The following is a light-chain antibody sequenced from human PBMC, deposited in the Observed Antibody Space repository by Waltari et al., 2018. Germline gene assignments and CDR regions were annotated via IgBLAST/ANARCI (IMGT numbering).Light chain of an antibody. V-gene: IGLV8-61*01. J-gene: IGLJ2*01. CDR1: SGSFSTSHY. Sequence: QTVVTQEPSFSVPPGGTVTLTCGLSSGSFSTSHYPSWYQQTPGQAPRTVIYSTETRPSGVPDRFSGSIIGNKAALTITGAQADDESDYYCSVYMHPGSVLFGGGTRLTVL. CDR2: STE. CDR3: SVYMHPGSVL.